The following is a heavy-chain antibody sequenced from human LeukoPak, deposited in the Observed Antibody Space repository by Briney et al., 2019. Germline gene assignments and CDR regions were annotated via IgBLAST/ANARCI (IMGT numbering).Heavy chain of an antibody. CDR2: IYSGGST. D-gene: IGHD3-10*01. CDR1: GFTVSSNY. CDR3: ARSLERDYHGSGTYYMNNWFDP. Sequence: PGGSLRLSCAASGFTVSSNYMSWVRQAPGKGLEWGSVIYSGGSTYYADSVKGRFTISRDNSKNTLYLQMNSLRAEDTAVYYCARSLERDYHGSGTYYMNNWFDPWGQGILVTVSS. J-gene: IGHJ5*02. V-gene: IGHV3-66*01.